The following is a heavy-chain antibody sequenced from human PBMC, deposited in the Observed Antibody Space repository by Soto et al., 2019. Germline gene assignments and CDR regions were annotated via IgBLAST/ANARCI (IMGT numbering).Heavy chain of an antibody. Sequence: GGSRRLSCAASGFSFGSYALSWVRQAPGKGLEWVSTISGSDGKTFYAGSVKGRFSISRDTSQNTLYLQMNSLRADDTAIYYCARWSYLDYWGQGTRVTVSS. CDR1: GFSFGSYA. V-gene: IGHV3-23*01. CDR3: ARWSYLDY. D-gene: IGHD3-3*01. CDR2: ISGSDGKT. J-gene: IGHJ4*02.